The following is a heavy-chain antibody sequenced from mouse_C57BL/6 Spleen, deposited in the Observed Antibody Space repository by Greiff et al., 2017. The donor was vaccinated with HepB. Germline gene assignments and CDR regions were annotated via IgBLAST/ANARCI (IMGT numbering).Heavy chain of an antibody. CDR2: IYPGSGNT. V-gene: IGHV1-76*01. Sequence: QVQLQQSGAELVRPGASVKLSCKASGYTFTDYYINGVKQRPGQGLEWIARIYPGSGNTYYNEKFKGKATLTAEKSSSTAYMQLSSLTSEDSAVYFCARSGYYGSLWYFDVWGTGTTVTVSS. D-gene: IGHD1-1*01. J-gene: IGHJ1*03. CDR1: GYTFTDYY. CDR3: ARSGYYGSLWYFDV.